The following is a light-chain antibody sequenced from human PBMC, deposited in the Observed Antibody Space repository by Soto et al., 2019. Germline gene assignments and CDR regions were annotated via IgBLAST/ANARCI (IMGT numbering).Light chain of an antibody. CDR1: SSKIGAGYD. CDR3: QSYYSSLSGWL. J-gene: IGLJ3*02. Sequence: QAVVTQPPSVSGAPGQRVTISCTGSSSKIGAGYDVHWYQQLPGTAPKLLIYGNSNRPSGVPDRVSGSKTGTSASLAITGLQAEDEADYECQSYYSSLSGWLFGGGTKLTGL. V-gene: IGLV1-40*01. CDR2: GNS.